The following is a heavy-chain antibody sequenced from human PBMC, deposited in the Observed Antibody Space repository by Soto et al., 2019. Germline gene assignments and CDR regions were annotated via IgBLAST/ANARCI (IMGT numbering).Heavy chain of an antibody. CDR2: IKSKTDGGTT. J-gene: IGHJ6*01. Sequence: RRLSCAASGFTFSNAWMSWVRQAPVKGLEWVGRIKSKTDGGTTDYAAPVKGRFTISRDDSKNTLYLQMNSLKTEETSVYYYTTTYCSSTRCYGPSQTGMDV. V-gene: IGHV3-15*01. D-gene: IGHD2-2*01. CDR3: TTTYCSSTRCYGPSQTGMDV. CDR1: GFTFSNAW.